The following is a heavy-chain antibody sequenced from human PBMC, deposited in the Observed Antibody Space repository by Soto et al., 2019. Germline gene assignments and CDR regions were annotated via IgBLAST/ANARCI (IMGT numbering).Heavy chain of an antibody. CDR2: ISAGGST. CDR3: ANVPIWCSSTSCYTEGFDY. Sequence: GGSLRLSCAASGFTFSDYAMSWVRQPPGKGLEWVSVISAGGSTYYADSVKGRFTVSRANSKNTLYLQMNSLRAEDTAVYYCANVPIWCSSTSCYTEGFDYWGQGTLVTVSS. D-gene: IGHD2-2*02. J-gene: IGHJ4*02. V-gene: IGHV3-23*01. CDR1: GFTFSDYA.